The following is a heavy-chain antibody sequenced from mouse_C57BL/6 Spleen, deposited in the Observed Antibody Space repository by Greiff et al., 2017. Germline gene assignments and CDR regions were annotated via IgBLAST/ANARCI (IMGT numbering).Heavy chain of an antibody. CDR1: GYTFTEYT. CDR3: SGDEDPAGTTVVASYYAMDY. Sequence: VKLMESGAELVKPGASVKLSCKASGYTFTEYTIHWVKQRSGQGLEWIGWFYPGSGSIKYNENFKDKATLTADKSSSTVYMELSRLTSEYSAVYFCSGDEDPAGTTVVASYYAMDYWGQGTSVTVSS. D-gene: IGHD1-1*01. CDR2: FYPGSGSI. J-gene: IGHJ4*01. V-gene: IGHV1-62-2*01.